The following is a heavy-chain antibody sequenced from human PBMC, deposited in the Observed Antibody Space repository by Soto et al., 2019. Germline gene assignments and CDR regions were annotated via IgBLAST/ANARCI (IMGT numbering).Heavy chain of an antibody. Sequence: ASVKVCCKASGYAFTSYGISWVRQAPGQGLEWMGWISAYNGNTNYAQKIQGRVTMTTDTSTSTAYMELRSLRSDDTDVYYCARDPRALRFLEWLNWFDPWRQGTPVPAS. CDR3: ARDPRALRFLEWLNWFDP. CDR2: ISAYNGNT. J-gene: IGHJ5*02. V-gene: IGHV1-18*01. CDR1: GYAFTSYG. D-gene: IGHD3-3*01.